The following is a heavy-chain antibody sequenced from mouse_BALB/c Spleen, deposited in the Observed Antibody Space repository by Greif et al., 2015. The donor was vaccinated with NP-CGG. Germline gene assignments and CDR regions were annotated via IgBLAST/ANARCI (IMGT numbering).Heavy chain of an antibody. CDR1: GFNIKDYY. CDR3: AGGSSTGFAY. CDR2: IDPENGNT. J-gene: IGHJ3*01. D-gene: IGHD1-1*01. Sequence: VQLKQSGAELVRPGALVKLSCKASGFNIKDYYMHWVKQRPEQGLEWIGWIDPENGNTIYDPKFQGKASITADTSSNTAYLQLSSLTSEDTAVYYCAGGSSTGFAYWGQGTLVTVSA. V-gene: IGHV14-1*02.